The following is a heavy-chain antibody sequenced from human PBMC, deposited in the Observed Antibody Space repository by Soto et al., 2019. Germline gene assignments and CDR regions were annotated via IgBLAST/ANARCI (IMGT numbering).Heavy chain of an antibody. CDR1: GFTFSSYD. CDR3: ARATIWYNWNAFDI. V-gene: IGHV3-13*01. J-gene: IGHJ3*02. D-gene: IGHD1-20*01. CDR2: IGTAGDT. Sequence: EVQLVESGGGLVQPGGSLRLSCAASGFTFSSYDMHWVRQATGKGLEWVSAIGTAGDTYYPGSVKGRFTISRENAKNSLDLQMNSMRAGDTAVYYCARATIWYNWNAFDIWGQGTMVTVSS.